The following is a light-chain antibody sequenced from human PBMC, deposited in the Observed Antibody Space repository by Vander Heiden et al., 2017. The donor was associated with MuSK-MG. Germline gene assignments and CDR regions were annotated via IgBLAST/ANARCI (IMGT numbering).Light chain of an antibody. CDR3: QAWDSSII. CDR2: QDR. J-gene: IGLJ2*01. CDR1: NLGNKY. V-gene: IGLV3-1*01. Sequence: SYELTQPPSVSVSPGQTASITCSGDNLGNKYASWYQHKPGQSPVLVIYQDRKRPSGIPERFSGSNFGSTATLTISGTQAMDEADYYCQAWDSSIIFGGGTKLTVL.